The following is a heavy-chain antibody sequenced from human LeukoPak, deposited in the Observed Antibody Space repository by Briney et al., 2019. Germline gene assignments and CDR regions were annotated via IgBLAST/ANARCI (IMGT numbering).Heavy chain of an antibody. V-gene: IGHV4-4*07. CDR3: ARDTYSGSYDPYFDY. J-gene: IGHJ4*02. D-gene: IGHD1-26*01. CDR2: IYTSGST. Sequence: SETLSLTCTVSGGSISSHYWSWIRQPAGKGLEWIGRIYTSGSTNYNPSLKSRVTMSVDTSKNQFSLKLSSVTAADTAVYYCARDTYSGSYDPYFDYWGQGTLVTVSS. CDR1: GGSISSHY.